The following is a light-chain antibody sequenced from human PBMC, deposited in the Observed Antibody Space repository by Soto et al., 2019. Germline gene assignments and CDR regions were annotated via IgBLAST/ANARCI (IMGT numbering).Light chain of an antibody. V-gene: IGLV4-69*01. Sequence: QLVLTQSPSASASLGASVKLTCTLSSGHSAYAIAWHQQQPEKGPRYLMKVNSDGSHNKGDGIPDRFSGSSSGAERYLTISGLQSEDEADYYCQSWGTGIRVFGGGTKVTVL. CDR3: QSWGTGIRV. CDR2: VNSDGSH. J-gene: IGLJ3*02. CDR1: SGHSAYA.